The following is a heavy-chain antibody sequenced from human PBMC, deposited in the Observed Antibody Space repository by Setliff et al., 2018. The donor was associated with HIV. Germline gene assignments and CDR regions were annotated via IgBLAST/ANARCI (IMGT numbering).Heavy chain of an antibody. V-gene: IGHV4-59*01. CDR2: IYYSGST. CDR3: ARGRRGSGSYPSYYYYYMGV. J-gene: IGHJ6*03. CDR1: SGSISSYY. Sequence: SETLSLTCTVSSGSISSYYWSWIRQPPGKGLEWIGYIYYSGSTNYNPSLKSRVTIPVDTSKNQFSLKLSSVTAADTAVYYCARGRRGSGSYPSYYYYYMGVWGKGTTVTVSS. D-gene: IGHD3-10*01.